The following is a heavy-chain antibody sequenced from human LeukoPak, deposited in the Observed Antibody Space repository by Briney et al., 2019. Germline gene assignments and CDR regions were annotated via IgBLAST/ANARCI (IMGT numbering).Heavy chain of an antibody. D-gene: IGHD6-13*01. Sequence: PSETLSLTCTVSGGSINGYYWSWIRQPPGKGLEWIGEINHSGSTNYNPSLKSRVTISVDTSKNQFSLKLSSVTAADTAVYYCARGSNLWNLWQQLVRQEYFQHWGQGTLVTISS. J-gene: IGHJ1*01. CDR2: INHSGST. CDR3: ARGSNLWNLWQQLVRQEYFQH. V-gene: IGHV4-34*01. CDR1: GGSINGYY.